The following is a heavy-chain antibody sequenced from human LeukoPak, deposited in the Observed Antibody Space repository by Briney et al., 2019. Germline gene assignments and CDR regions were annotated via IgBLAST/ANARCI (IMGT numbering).Heavy chain of an antibody. CDR3: ARDLTLSPYSSSWYPRPGAFDI. J-gene: IGHJ3*02. V-gene: IGHV3-48*03. CDR2: ISSSGSTI. Sequence: GGSLRLSCAASGFTFSSYEMNWVRQAPGKGLEWVSYISSSGSTIYYADSVKGRFTISRDNAKNSLYLQMNSLRAEDTAVYYCARDLTLSPYSSSWYPRPGAFDIWGQGTMVTVSS. D-gene: IGHD6-13*01. CDR1: GFTFSSYE.